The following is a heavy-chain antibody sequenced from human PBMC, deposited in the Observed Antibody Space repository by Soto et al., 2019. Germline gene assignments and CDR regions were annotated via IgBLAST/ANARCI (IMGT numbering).Heavy chain of an antibody. D-gene: IGHD5-12*01. Sequence: QVTLKESGPVLVKPTETLTLTCTVSGFSLSNARMGVSWIRQPPGKALEWLAHIFSNDEKSYSTSLKSRLTISKDTSKSQVVLTMTNIDPVDTATYYCARIADGYNLGLDYWGQGTLVTVSS. V-gene: IGHV2-26*01. J-gene: IGHJ4*02. CDR1: GFSLSNARMG. CDR3: ARIADGYNLGLDY. CDR2: IFSNDEK.